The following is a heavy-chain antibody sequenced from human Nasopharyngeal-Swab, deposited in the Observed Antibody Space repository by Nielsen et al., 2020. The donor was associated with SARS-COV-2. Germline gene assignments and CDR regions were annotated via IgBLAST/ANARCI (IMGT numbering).Heavy chain of an antibody. J-gene: IGHJ4*02. Sequence: PQTLSLTSTVSSGSISSSSNYCGWIRQPPWKGLEWIGSIYYSGSTYYNPSLKSRVTISVHTSKNQFSLKLSSVTAADTAVYYCARGIPKGWLQSLFDYWGQGTLVTVSS. CDR3: ARGIPKGWLQSLFDY. CDR1: SGSISSSSNY. CDR2: IYYSGST. D-gene: IGHD5-24*01. V-gene: IGHV4-39*07.